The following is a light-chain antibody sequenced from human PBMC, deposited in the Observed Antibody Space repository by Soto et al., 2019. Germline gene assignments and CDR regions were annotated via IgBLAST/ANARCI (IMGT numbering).Light chain of an antibody. Sequence: DIVMTQSPLSLPVTPGEPASISCRSSQSLLHSNGYKYLDWYLQKPGQSPQILIYWGSNRASGVPDRVSGSGSGTDFTLKINRVEAEDVGVYFCIQGLQSAPTFGQGAKVEIK. CDR3: IQGLQSAPT. CDR2: WGS. V-gene: IGKV2-28*01. CDR1: QSLLHSNGYKY. J-gene: IGKJ1*01.